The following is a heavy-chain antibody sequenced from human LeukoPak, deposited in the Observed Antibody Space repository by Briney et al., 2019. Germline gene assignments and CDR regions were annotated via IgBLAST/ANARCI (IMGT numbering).Heavy chain of an antibody. CDR2: INHSGST. V-gene: IGHV4-34*01. CDR3: ARGSSTWALYYMDV. J-gene: IGHJ6*03. CDR1: GGSFSGYY. D-gene: IGHD6-13*01. Sequence: PSETLSLTCAVYGGSFSGYYWSWIRQPPGKGLEWIGEINHSGSTNYNPSLKSRVTISVDTSKNQFSLKLSSVTAADTAVYYCARGSSTWALYYMDVWGKGTTVTVSS.